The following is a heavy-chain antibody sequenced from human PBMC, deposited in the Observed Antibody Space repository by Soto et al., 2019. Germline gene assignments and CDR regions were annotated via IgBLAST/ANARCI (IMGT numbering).Heavy chain of an antibody. CDR1: GDSVSSNSAA. CDR2: TYYRSKWYN. Sequence: SPTLSLTCAISGDSVSSNSAAWNWIRQSPSRGLEWLGRTYYRSKWYNDYVVSVKSRITINPDTSKNQFSLQLNSVTPEDTAVYYCASSYCSGGSCYPVEFDYWGQGTLVTVSS. CDR3: ASSYCSGGSCYPVEFDY. V-gene: IGHV6-1*01. D-gene: IGHD2-15*01. J-gene: IGHJ4*02.